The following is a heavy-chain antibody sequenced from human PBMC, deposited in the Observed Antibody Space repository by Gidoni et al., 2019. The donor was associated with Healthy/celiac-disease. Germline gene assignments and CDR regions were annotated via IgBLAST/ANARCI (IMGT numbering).Heavy chain of an antibody. Sequence: QVQLQQCGAGRWKPSETLSLTCAVYGGACSGYSWSWIRQPPGKGLEWIGEINHSGSTNYNPSLKSRVTISVDTAKNQFSLKLSSVTAADTAVYYCARGGSSWYYNWFDPWGQGTLVTVSS. CDR3: ARGGSSWYYNWFDP. D-gene: IGHD6-13*01. V-gene: IGHV4-34*01. CDR2: INHSGST. CDR1: GGACSGYS. J-gene: IGHJ5*02.